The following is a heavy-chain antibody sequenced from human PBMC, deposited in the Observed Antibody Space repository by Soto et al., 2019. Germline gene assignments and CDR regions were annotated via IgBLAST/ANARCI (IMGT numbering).Heavy chain of an antibody. J-gene: IGHJ4*02. D-gene: IGHD6-6*01. V-gene: IGHV3-30-3*01. Sequence: QVQLVESGGGVVQPGRSLRLSCAASGFTFSNFAMHWVRQAPGKGLEWVAVISYDGSNKYYADSVKGRFTISRDNSKNTLYLQMNSLRAEDTAVYYCATSSISVLGYWGQGTLVTVSS. CDR1: GFTFSNFA. CDR2: ISYDGSNK. CDR3: ATSSISVLGY.